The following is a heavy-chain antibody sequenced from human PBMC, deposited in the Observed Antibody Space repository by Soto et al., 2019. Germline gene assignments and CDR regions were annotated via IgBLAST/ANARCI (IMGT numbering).Heavy chain of an antibody. J-gene: IGHJ6*02. V-gene: IGHV4-59*01. D-gene: IGHD6-19*01. CDR3: ASDRSSGWDQGYGIDV. CDR1: GGSISTYY. CDR2: IYYSGST. Sequence: SETLSLTCTVSGGSISTYYWRWIRQPPVKGLEWIGYIYYSGSTSYNPSLKSRVTISVDTSKTQFSLKLRSVTAADTAVYYCASDRSSGWDQGYGIDVLGQGTTVTVSS.